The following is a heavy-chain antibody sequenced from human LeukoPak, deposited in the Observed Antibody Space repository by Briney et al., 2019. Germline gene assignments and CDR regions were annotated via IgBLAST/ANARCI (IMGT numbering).Heavy chain of an antibody. V-gene: IGHV4-30-4*08. J-gene: IGHJ4*02. Sequence: PSXTLSLTCTVSAGSISSGDSCWNWIRQPTGKGLGWIGYIYYSVGTYYNPSLTSLLTISVDTSNNQFSLNLSSVTAADTAVYYCARDYGGYGRFDYWGQGTLVTVSS. CDR2: IYYSVGT. D-gene: IGHD5-12*01. CDR1: AGSISSGDSC. CDR3: ARDYGGYGRFDY.